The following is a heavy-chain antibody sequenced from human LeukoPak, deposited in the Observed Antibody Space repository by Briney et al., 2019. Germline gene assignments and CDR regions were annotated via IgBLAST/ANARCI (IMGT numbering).Heavy chain of an antibody. CDR3: AKRTSDLDTARAFDY. V-gene: IGHV3-23*01. J-gene: IGHJ4*02. D-gene: IGHD5-18*01. CDR1: GFTFSTYA. CDR2: ISGSGGST. Sequence: GGSLRLSCAASGFTFSTYAMSWVRQAPEKGLQWVSAISGSGGSTYYADSVKGRFTISRDNSKNTVYLQMNRLRAEDTAVYFCAKRTSDLDTARAFDYWGQGTLVTVSS.